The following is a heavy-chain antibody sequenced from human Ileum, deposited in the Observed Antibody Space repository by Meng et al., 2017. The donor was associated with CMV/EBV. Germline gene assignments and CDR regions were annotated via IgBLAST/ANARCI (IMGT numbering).Heavy chain of an antibody. Sequence: FTVSSNYMSWVRQAPGKGLEWVSVIYSGGSTYYADSVKGRFTISRDNSKNTLYLQMNSLRAEDTAVYYCARDRGYCSSTSCYHNWFDPWGQGTLVTVSS. CDR1: FTVSSNY. D-gene: IGHD2-2*01. V-gene: IGHV3-53*01. CDR3: ARDRGYCSSTSCYHNWFDP. J-gene: IGHJ5*02. CDR2: IYSGGST.